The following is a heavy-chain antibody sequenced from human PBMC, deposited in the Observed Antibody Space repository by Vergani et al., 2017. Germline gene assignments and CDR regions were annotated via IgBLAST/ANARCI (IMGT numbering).Heavy chain of an antibody. V-gene: IGHV3-11*01. D-gene: IGHD5-24*01. CDR3: ARDHRDYNNYPGTFDI. Sequence: QVQLVESGGGLVKPGGSLRLSCAASGFSFSDHYMTWLRQAPGKGLEWVSYISNSGNTIEYADSVKGRFSISRDNAKSSLFLKMDSLRAEDTAVYYCARDHRDYNNYPGTFDIWGQGSMVTVSS. CDR1: GFSFSDHY. CDR2: ISNSGNTI. J-gene: IGHJ3*02.